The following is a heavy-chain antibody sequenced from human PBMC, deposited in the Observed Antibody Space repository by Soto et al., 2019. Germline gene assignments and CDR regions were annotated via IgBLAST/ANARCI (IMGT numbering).Heavy chain of an antibody. V-gene: IGHV1-8*01. CDR3: ASLAYYGSGSYYYYYYGMDV. D-gene: IGHD3-10*01. J-gene: IGHJ6*02. CDR2: MNPNSGNT. Sequence: WASVKFSCKASGYTFTSYDINWVRQATGQGLGWMGWMNPNSGNTGYAQKFQGRVTMTRNTSISTAYMELSSLRSEDTAVYYCASLAYYGSGSYYYYYYGMDVWGQGTTVTVSS. CDR1: GYTFTSYD.